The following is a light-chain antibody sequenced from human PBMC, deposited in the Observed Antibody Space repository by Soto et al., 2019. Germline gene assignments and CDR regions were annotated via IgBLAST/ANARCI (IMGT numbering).Light chain of an antibody. CDR1: QSVSSNY. Sequence: EIVFTQSPGTLSLSLGEKATLSCSANQSVSSNYLAWYQQRPGQAPRLLIYGAFNRATGIPDRFSGSGSGTDFTLTISRLEPEDFAVYYCQQYGSSGTFGQGTKVDIK. J-gene: IGKJ1*01. CDR3: QQYGSSGT. V-gene: IGKV3-20*01. CDR2: GAF.